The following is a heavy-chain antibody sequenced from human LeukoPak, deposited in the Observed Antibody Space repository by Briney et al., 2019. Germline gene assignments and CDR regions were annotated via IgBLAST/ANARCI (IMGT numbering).Heavy chain of an antibody. Sequence: GGSLRLSCAASGLTFSNYAMNWVRQAPGKGLEWVAYISSSSANIRYADSVKDRFTVSRDNAKSALSLQMNSLRAGDTAVYYCATDKSLGYTYYYYLDVWATGPRSPSP. D-gene: IGHD5-12*01. J-gene: IGHJ6*03. CDR2: ISSSSANI. V-gene: IGHV3-48*01. CDR3: ATDKSLGYTYYYYLDV. CDR1: GLTFSNYA.